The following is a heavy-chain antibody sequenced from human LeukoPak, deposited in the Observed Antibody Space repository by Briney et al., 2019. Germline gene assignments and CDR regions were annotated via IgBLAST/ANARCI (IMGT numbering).Heavy chain of an antibody. V-gene: IGHV3-30*18. CDR2: ISYDGSNT. CDR1: GFTFSNYG. D-gene: IGHD3-10*01. J-gene: IGHJ4*02. Sequence: GGSLRLSCAASGFTFSNYGMHWVRQAPGKGLEWVAVISYDGSNTYYADSVKGRFTISRDNSKNMLYLQMNSLRAEDTAVYYCAKPYYYGSRSYMDYWGQGTLVTVSS. CDR3: AKPYYYGSRSYMDY.